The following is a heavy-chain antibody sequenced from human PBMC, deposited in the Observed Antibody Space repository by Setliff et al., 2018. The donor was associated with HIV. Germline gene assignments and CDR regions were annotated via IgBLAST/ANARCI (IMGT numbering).Heavy chain of an antibody. V-gene: IGHV4-59*11. CDR2: IYSTGST. J-gene: IGHJ4*02. D-gene: IGHD4-17*01. CDR1: GPSINIHY. CDR3: AKGAGFYGDYTFDH. Sequence: SCKTSGPSINIHYWSWIRQSPGKAFEWIGYIYSTGSTNYNPSLQSRVTISMVASRNQFSLKVTSVTAADTAVYYCAKGAGFYGDYTFDHWGQGRQVTVSS.